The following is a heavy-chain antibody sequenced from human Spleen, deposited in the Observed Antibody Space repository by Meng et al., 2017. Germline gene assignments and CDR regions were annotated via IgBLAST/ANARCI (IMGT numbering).Heavy chain of an antibody. CDR3: AASSWYYFDY. D-gene: IGHD6-13*01. CDR1: GFTFSSYS. J-gene: IGHJ4*02. CDR2: ISSSSSYI. V-gene: IGHV3-21*01. Sequence: GGSLRLSCAASGFTFSSYSVNWARQAPGKGLEWVSSISSSSSYIYYADSVKGRFTISRDNAKNSLYLQMNSLRAEDTAVYYCAASSWYYFDYWGQGTLVTVSS.